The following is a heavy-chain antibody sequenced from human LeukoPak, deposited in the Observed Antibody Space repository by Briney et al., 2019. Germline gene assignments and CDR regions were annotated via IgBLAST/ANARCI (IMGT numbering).Heavy chain of an antibody. CDR3: ARRGVVVNYYFYGLDV. Sequence: ASVKVSCKASGYTFTSYDINRVRQATGQGLEWMGWMNPDSGNTGYAQKFQGRVTMTRNTSIRTAYMELSSLTSEDTAVYYCARRGVVVNYYFYGLDVWGQGATVTVSS. CDR1: GYTFTSYD. J-gene: IGHJ6*02. V-gene: IGHV1-8*01. CDR2: MNPDSGNT. D-gene: IGHD2-21*01.